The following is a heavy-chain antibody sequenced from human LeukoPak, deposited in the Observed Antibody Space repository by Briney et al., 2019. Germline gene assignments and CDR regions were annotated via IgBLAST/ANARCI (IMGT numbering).Heavy chain of an antibody. J-gene: IGHJ4*02. D-gene: IGHD3-10*01. Sequence: TSETLSLTCTVSGGSISSYYWSWIRQPPGKGLEWIGYIYYSGSTNYNPSLKSRVTISVDTSKNQFSLKLSSVTAADTAVYYCARLSGRDYYFDYWGQGTLVTVSS. CDR1: GGSISSYY. V-gene: IGHV4-59*08. CDR2: IYYSGST. CDR3: ARLSGRDYYFDY.